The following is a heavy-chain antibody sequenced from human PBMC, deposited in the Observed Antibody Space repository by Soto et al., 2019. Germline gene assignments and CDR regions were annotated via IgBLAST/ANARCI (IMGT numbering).Heavy chain of an antibody. Sequence: GGSLRLSCAASGFTFSDYYMSWIRQAPGKGLEWVSYISSSSSYTNYADSVKGRFTISRDNAKNSLYLQMNSLRAEDTAVYYCARPMRPEPAGVDYWGQGTLVTVSS. V-gene: IGHV3-11*06. D-gene: IGHD2-2*01. CDR1: GFTFSDYY. CDR2: ISSSSSYT. CDR3: ARPMRPEPAGVDY. J-gene: IGHJ4*02.